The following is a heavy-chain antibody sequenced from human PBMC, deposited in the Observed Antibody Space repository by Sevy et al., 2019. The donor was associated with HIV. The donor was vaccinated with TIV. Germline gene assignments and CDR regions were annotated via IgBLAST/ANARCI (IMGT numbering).Heavy chain of an antibody. Sequence: GGSLRLSCAASGFTFSSYSMNWVRQAPGKGLEWVSSISSSSSYIYYADSVKGRFTISRDKAKNTLYLQMNSLRAEDTAVYYCARDTSLQIVGATAFDYWGQGTLVTVSS. CDR3: ARDTSLQIVGATAFDY. CDR2: ISSSSSYI. V-gene: IGHV3-21*01. D-gene: IGHD1-26*01. J-gene: IGHJ4*02. CDR1: GFTFSSYS.